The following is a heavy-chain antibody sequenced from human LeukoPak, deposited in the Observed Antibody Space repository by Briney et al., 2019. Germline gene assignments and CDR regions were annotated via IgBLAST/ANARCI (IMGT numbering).Heavy chain of an antibody. Sequence: SETLSLTCTVSGASISSYYWSWIRQPAGKGLEWIGRIYTSASTNYNPSLKSRVTMSVDTSKNQFSLKLSSVTAADTALYYCASTWEQHIDYWGQGTLVTVSS. J-gene: IGHJ4*02. CDR1: GASISSYY. CDR2: IYTSAST. V-gene: IGHV4-4*07. CDR3: ASTWEQHIDY. D-gene: IGHD1-26*01.